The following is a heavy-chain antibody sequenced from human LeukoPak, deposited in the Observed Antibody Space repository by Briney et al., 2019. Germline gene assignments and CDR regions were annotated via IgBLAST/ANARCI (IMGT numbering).Heavy chain of an antibody. CDR1: GYTFTGYY. CDR3: ARDSLDTSLDY. V-gene: IGHV1-2*02. D-gene: IGHD3-9*01. Sequence: ASVKVSCKASGYTFTGYYMHWVRQAPGQGLERMGWINPNSGGTNYAQKFQGRVTMTRDTSISTACMELSRLRSDDTVVYYCARDSLDTSLDYWGQGTLVTVSS. CDR2: INPNSGGT. J-gene: IGHJ4*02.